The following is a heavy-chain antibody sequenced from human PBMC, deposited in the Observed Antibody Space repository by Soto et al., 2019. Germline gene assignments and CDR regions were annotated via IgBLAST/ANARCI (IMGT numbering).Heavy chain of an antibody. J-gene: IGHJ4*02. Sequence: PSETLSLTSTVSGDSITSNSYFWAWIRQPPGKGLEWIGSIYYSGTTYYNPSLRSRVTISVDSSKNQFSLKLSSVTAADTAVYYCARHFSVDYFDYWGQGALVTVSS. CDR3: ARHFSVDYFDY. CDR1: GDSITSNSYF. V-gene: IGHV4-39*01. CDR2: IYYSGTT.